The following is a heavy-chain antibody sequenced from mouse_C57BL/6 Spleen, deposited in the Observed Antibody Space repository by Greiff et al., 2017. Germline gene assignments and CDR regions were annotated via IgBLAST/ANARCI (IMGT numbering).Heavy chain of an antibody. Sequence: EVKLMESGGDLVKPGGSLKLSCAASGFTFSSYGMSWVRQTPDKRLEWVATISSGGSYTYYPDSVKGRFTISRDNAKNTLYLQMSSLKSEDTAMYYCARHESLAYWGQGTLVTVSA. J-gene: IGHJ3*01. CDR2: ISSGGSYT. CDR3: ARHESLAY. V-gene: IGHV5-6*01. CDR1: GFTFSSYG.